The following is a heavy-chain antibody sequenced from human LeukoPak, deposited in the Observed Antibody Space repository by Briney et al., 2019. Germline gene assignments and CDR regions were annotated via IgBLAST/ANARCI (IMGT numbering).Heavy chain of an antibody. CDR1: GFTFSSYW. Sequence: PGGSLRLSCAASGFTFSSYWMHWVRQAPGKGLVWVSRINTDGSSTSYADSVKGRFTISRDNAKNTLYLQMNSLRAEDTAVYYCARDRYCSSTSCQYYYDSSGYPGDAFDIWGQGTMVTVSS. CDR3: ARDRYCSSTSCQYYYDSSGYPGDAFDI. D-gene: IGHD3-22*01. CDR2: INTDGSST. V-gene: IGHV3-74*01. J-gene: IGHJ3*02.